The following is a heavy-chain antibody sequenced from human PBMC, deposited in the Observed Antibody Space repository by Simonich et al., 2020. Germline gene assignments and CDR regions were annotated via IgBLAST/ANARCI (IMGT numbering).Heavy chain of an antibody. Sequence: QVQLVESGGGVVQPGRSLRLSCAASGFTFSSYAVHWVRQAPGKGLGWGAVRAYDGSNKYYEDSVKGRFTISRDNSKNTLYLQMNSLRAEDTAVYYCAREGAGNDAFDIWGQGTMVTVSS. CDR1: GFTFSSYA. D-gene: IGHD1-26*01. CDR2: RAYDGSNK. V-gene: IGHV3-30*07. CDR3: AREGAGNDAFDI. J-gene: IGHJ3*02.